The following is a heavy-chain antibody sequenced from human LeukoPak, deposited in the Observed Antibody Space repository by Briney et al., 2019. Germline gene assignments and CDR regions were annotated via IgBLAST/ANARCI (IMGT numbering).Heavy chain of an antibody. D-gene: IGHD2-2*01. CDR2: IYPGDSDT. J-gene: IGHJ3*01. V-gene: IGHV5-51*01. CDR3: ASQDLIIIPASMGRAFDV. Sequence: GESLKISCQGSGYSFTSYWIAWVRQMPGKGLEWMGIIYPGDSDTKYSPSFQGQVTISVDKSISTAYLQWSSLKASDTAMYYCASQDLIIIPASMGRAFDVWGRGTIVTVSS. CDR1: GYSFTSYW.